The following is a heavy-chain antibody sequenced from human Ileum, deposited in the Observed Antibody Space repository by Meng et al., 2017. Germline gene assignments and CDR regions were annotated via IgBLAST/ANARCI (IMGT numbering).Heavy chain of an antibody. CDR1: AGFISSNNYY. CDR3: GRAPDY. V-gene: IGHV4-39*07. Sequence: QRQRQESGPGLVNPSATLSLTCSVSAGFISSNNYYWGWIRQPPGKGLEWIGSMYYSGSTYYNPSLKNRVTISRDLSKNQLYLNLYFVTAADTAVYYCGRAPDYWGQGTLVTVSS. CDR2: MYYSGST. J-gene: IGHJ4*02.